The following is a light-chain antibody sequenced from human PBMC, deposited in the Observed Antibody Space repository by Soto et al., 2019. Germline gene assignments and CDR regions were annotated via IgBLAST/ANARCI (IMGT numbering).Light chain of an antibody. CDR1: SSDVGDYNY. J-gene: IGLJ1*01. CDR2: EVS. CDR3: SSYTSSSSPYG. Sequence: QSALTQPASVSGSPGQSITISCTGTSSDVGDYNYVSWYQQHPGKAPKLMIYEVSNRPSGVSNRFSGSKSGNTASLTISGLQAEDEADYYYSSYTSSSSPYGFGTGTKLTFL. V-gene: IGLV2-14*01.